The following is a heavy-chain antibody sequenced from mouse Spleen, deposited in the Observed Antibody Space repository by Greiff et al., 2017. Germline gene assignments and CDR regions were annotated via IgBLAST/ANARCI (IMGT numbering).Heavy chain of an antibody. Sequence: LQESGAELAKPGASVKMSCKASGYTFTSYWMHWVKQRPGQGLEWIGYINPSTGYTEYNQKFKDKATLTADKSSSTAYMQLSSLTSEDSAVYYCARELGPFAYWGQGTLVTVSA. CDR1: GYTFTSYW. CDR2: INPSTGYT. CDR3: ARELGPFAY. D-gene: IGHD4-1*01. V-gene: IGHV1-7*01. J-gene: IGHJ3*01.